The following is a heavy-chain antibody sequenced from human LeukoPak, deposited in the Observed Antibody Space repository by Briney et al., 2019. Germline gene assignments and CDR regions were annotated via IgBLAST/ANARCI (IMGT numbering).Heavy chain of an antibody. CDR1: GFTFSSYG. J-gene: IGHJ6*03. V-gene: IGHV3-30*02. Sequence: GGSLRLSCAASGFTFSSYGMHWVRQAPGKGLEWVAFIRYDGSNKYYADSVKGRFTISRDNSKNTLYLQMNNLRAEDTAVYYCAKDGGYLDYYYYYYMDVWGKGTTVTVSS. CDR2: IRYDGSNK. CDR3: AKDGGYLDYYYYYYMDV. D-gene: IGHD6-25*01.